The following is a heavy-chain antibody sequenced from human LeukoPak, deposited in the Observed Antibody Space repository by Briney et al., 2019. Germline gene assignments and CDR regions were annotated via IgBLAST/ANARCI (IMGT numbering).Heavy chain of an antibody. D-gene: IGHD6-19*01. Sequence: GASVKVSCKASGYTFTSYYMHWVRQAPGQGLEWMGLINPSAGATAYAEKFQGRITITRDTSTSTVYIDLSSLRSEDAALYFCARDLSDWSPFYAFHIWGQGTVVTVSS. CDR1: GYTFTSYY. CDR3: ARDLSDWSPFYAFHI. V-gene: IGHV1-46*01. CDR2: INPSAGAT. J-gene: IGHJ3*02.